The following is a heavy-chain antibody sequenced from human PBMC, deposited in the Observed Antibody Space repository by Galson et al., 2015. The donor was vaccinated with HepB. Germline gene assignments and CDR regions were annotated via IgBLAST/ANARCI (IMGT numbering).Heavy chain of an antibody. CDR1: GFTVSSNY. CDR2: IYSGGST. J-gene: IGHJ4*02. D-gene: IGHD1/OR15-1a*01. Sequence: SLRLSCAASGFTVSSNYMSWVRQAPGKGLEWVSVIYSGGSTSYADSVKGRFTISRDNSKDTLFLQMNSLRAEDTAVYYCARDLRSNNPFDYWGQGTLVTVSS. CDR3: ARDLRSNNPFDY. V-gene: IGHV3-66*01.